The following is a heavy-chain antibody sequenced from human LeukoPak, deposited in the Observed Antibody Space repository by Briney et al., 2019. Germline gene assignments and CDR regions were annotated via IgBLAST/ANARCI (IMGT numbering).Heavy chain of an antibody. CDR2: ISSSSSYI. J-gene: IGHJ4*02. CDR3: AEDTAVYYCARSGGTYRLKYYYFDY. Sequence: PGGSLRLSCAASGFTFSSYSMNWVRQTPGKGLEWVSSISSSSSYIYYADSLKGRFTISRDNAKNSLYLQMNSLRAEDTADSLRAEDTAVYYCARSGGTYRLKYYYFDYWGQGTLVTVSS. V-gene: IGHV3-21*01. D-gene: IGHD3-16*02. CDR1: GFTFSSYS.